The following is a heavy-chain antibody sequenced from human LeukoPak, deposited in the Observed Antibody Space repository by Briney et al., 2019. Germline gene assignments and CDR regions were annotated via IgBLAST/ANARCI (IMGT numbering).Heavy chain of an antibody. V-gene: IGHV3-48*04. CDR3: AGGASHYYGMDV. J-gene: IGHJ6*02. CDR2: ISSSGSTI. CDR1: GFTFSSYA. Sequence: GGSLRLSCAASGFTFSSYAMSWVRQAPGKGLDRVSYISSSGSTIYHADSVKGRFTISRDNANNSLYLQMNSLRAEDTAVYYCAGGASHYYGMDVWGHGTTVTVSS.